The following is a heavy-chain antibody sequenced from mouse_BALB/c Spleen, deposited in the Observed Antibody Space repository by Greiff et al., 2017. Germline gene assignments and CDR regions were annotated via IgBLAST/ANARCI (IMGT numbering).Heavy chain of an antibody. Sequence: VQLKQSGAELVKPGASVKLSCTASGFNIKDTYMHWVKQRPEQGLEWIGRIDPANGNTKYDPKFQGKATITADTSSNTAYLQLSSLTSEDTAVYYCAIAMISPWFAYWGQGTLVTVSA. CDR2: IDPANGNT. D-gene: IGHD2-4*01. J-gene: IGHJ3*01. CDR1: GFNIKDTY. CDR3: AIAMISPWFAY. V-gene: IGHV14-3*02.